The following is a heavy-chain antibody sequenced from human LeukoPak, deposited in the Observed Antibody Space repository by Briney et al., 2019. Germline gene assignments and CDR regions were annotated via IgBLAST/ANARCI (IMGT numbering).Heavy chain of an antibody. Sequence: PGGSLRLSCAASGFTFSSYWMHWVRQAPGKGQVWVSRINSDGSSTSYADSVKGRFTISRDNAKNTLYLQMNSLRAEDTAVYYCARVYYGSGFTLGYYYGMDVWGQGTTVTVPS. J-gene: IGHJ6*02. CDR3: ARVYYGSGFTLGYYYGMDV. CDR2: INSDGSST. CDR1: GFTFSSYW. V-gene: IGHV3-74*01. D-gene: IGHD3-10*01.